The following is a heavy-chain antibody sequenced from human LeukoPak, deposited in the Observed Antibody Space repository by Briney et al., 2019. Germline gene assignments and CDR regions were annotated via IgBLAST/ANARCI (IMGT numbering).Heavy chain of an antibody. D-gene: IGHD4-17*01. CDR2: IYYSGST. CDR3: ARDLSGDYVLGY. CDR1: GGSSGTYS. V-gene: IGHV4-31*03. J-gene: IGHJ4*02. Sequence: PSETLSLTCTVSGGSSGTYSWNWIRQHPGKGLEWIGYIYYSGSTYYNPSLKSRVTISVDTSKNQFSLKLSSVTAADTAVYYCARDLSGDYVLGYWGQGTLVTVSS.